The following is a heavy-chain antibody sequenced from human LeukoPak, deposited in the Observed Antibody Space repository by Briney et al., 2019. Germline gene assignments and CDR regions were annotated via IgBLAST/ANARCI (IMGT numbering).Heavy chain of an antibody. CDR2: IYASGST. J-gene: IGHJ3*02. CDR3: ARDPSGIAALGGI. Sequence: SETLSLTCTVSGGSLSSYYWSWIRQPAGKGLEWIGRIYASGSTYYNPSLKSRVTISVDTSKNQFSLKLSSVTAADTAVYYCARDPSGIAALGGIWGQGTMVTVSS. D-gene: IGHD6-13*01. CDR1: GGSLSSYY. V-gene: IGHV4-4*07.